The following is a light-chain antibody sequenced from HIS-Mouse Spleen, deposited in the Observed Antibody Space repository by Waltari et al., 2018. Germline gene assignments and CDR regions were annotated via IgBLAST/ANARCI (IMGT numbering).Light chain of an antibody. Sequence: QSALTQPRSVSGSPGQSVTISCTGTSSVVGGYNYVSCYQQHPGKAPKLMIYAVSKRPSGVPDRFSGSKSGNTASLTISGLQAEDEADYYCCSYAGSYTWVFGGGTKLTVL. CDR3: CSYAGSYTWV. V-gene: IGLV2-11*01. CDR1: SSVVGGYNY. J-gene: IGLJ3*02. CDR2: AVS.